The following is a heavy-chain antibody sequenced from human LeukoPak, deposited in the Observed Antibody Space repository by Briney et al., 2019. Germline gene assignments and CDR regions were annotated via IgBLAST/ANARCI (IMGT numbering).Heavy chain of an antibody. CDR3: AKPTVVKGERYYYHYYMDV. J-gene: IGHJ6*03. D-gene: IGHD4-23*01. Sequence: GGSLRLSCAASGFTFSSYEMNWVRQAPGKGLEWVSYISSSGSTIYYADSVKGRFTISRDNAKNSLYLQMNSLRAEDTAVYYCAKPTVVKGERYYYHYYMDVWGKGTTVTITS. CDR2: ISSSGSTI. CDR1: GFTFSSYE. V-gene: IGHV3-48*03.